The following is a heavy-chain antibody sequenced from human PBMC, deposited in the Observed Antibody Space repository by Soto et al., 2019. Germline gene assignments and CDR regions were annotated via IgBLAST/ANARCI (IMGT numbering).Heavy chain of an antibody. D-gene: IGHD4-17*01. CDR1: GCSLNRRKYF. V-gene: IGHV4-39*01. CDR2: IYGSGST. CDR3: ARHTDGDDYAFDI. Sequence: SETLFLACHFLGCSLNRRKYFVGGVRPPPGKGREGIVSIYGSGSTYYNPSLQIRVTISVYTSKNQFSLKLGSATAADTSLYYCARHTDGDDYAFDIWGQGTLVTVSS. J-gene: IGHJ3*02.